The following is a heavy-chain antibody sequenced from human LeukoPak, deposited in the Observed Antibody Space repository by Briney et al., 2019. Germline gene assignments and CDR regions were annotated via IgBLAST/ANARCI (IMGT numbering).Heavy chain of an antibody. Sequence: GRSLRLSCIGSRFDFSHYGMHWVRQAPGRGPEWVAVVSADGSERHYADAVKGRFTISKDNSKNTMFLQMSSLRIEDTAVYYCAKGSSAYGHPTSPLFDFWGQGTLVTVSS. CDR3: AKGSSAYGHPTSPLFDF. CDR1: RFDFSHYG. V-gene: IGHV3-30*18. D-gene: IGHD6-19*01. CDR2: VSADGSER. J-gene: IGHJ4*02.